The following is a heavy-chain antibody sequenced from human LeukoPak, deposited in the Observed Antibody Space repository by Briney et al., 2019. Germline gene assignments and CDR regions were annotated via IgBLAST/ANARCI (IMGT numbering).Heavy chain of an antibody. CDR1: GFTFSSYG. Sequence: GGSLRLSCAASGFTFSSYGMHWVRQAPGKGLEWVAVISYDGSNKYYADSVKGRFTISRANSKNTLYLQMNSLRAEDTAVYYCARAPWLLPFDYWGQGTLVTVSS. CDR3: ARAPWLLPFDY. D-gene: IGHD3-22*01. J-gene: IGHJ4*02. V-gene: IGHV3-30*03. CDR2: ISYDGSNK.